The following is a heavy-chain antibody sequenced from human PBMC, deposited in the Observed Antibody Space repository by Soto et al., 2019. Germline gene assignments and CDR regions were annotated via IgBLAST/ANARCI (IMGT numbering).Heavy chain of an antibody. V-gene: IGHV1-18*01. J-gene: IGHJ6*02. CDR1: GYTFTRNG. D-gene: IGHD6-19*01. Sequence: ASVKVSFTTSGYTFTRNGISWVRQAPGQGLEWMGWISPKSGSIKYAQKFQGRVIMTTDTSTSTAYMELRSLRAEDTAVYYCARVIAVAGSESAYYYYGMDVWGQGTTVTVSS. CDR3: ARVIAVAGSESAYYYYGMDV. CDR2: ISPKSGSI.